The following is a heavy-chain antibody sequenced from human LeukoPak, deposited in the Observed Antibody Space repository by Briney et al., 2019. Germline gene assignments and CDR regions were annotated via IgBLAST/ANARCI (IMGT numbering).Heavy chain of an antibody. CDR2: INPNSGAT. CDR1: GYTLTGYY. CDR3: ARDNGSGSHLLNWFDP. V-gene: IGHV1-2*02. J-gene: IGHJ5*02. D-gene: IGHD3-10*01. Sequence: ASVKVSCKASGYTLTGYYMHWVRQAPGQGLEWMGWINPNSGATNYAQKFQGRVTMTRDTSISTAYMELSRLRSDDTAVYYCARDNGSGSHLLNWFDPWGQGTLVTVSS.